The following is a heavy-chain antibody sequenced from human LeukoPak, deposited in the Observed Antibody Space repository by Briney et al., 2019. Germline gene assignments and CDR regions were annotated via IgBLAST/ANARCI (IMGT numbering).Heavy chain of an antibody. V-gene: IGHV3-23*01. CDR1: GFTFSSFA. CDR2: ISASGDDT. CDR3: AKEVFDTGKAFES. D-gene: IGHD3-10*01. J-gene: IGHJ4*02. Sequence: GGSLRLSCAASGFTFSSFALSWVRQAPGKGLEWVSTISASGDDTFYAASVKGRFTISRDNSKNTLHLQVNSLRAEDTAIYYWAKEVFDTGKAFESWGQGTLVTVSS.